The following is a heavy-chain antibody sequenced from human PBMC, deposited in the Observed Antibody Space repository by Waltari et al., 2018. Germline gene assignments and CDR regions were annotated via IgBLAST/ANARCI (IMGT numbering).Heavy chain of an antibody. CDR1: GFTSSGYW. J-gene: IGHJ6*02. CDR2: IKQDGSEK. Sequence: VQLVESGGGLDQPGRSLRLYWAASGFTSSGYWMGWVGQAPGKGLEWMTNIKQDGSEKYYLDSVKCLFTISRDNSKNTLYLQMNSLRAEDTAVYCCARVFGTTGDGMDVWGQGTTVTVSS. V-gene: IGHV3-7*03. D-gene: IGHD4-17*01. CDR3: ARVFGTTGDGMDV.